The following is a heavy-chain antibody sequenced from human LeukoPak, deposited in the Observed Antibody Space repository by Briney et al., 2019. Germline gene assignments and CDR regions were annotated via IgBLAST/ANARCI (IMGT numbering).Heavy chain of an antibody. CDR1: GYTFTGYY. J-gene: IGHJ4*02. CDR3: ARAKWFGELPPGDC. Sequence: SVKVSCKASGYTFTGYYMHWVRQAPGQGLEWMGRIIPILGIANYAQKFQGRVTITADKSTSTAYMELSSLRSEDTAVYYCARAKWFGELPPGDCWGQGTLVTVSS. V-gene: IGHV1-69*04. CDR2: IIPILGIA. D-gene: IGHD3-10*01.